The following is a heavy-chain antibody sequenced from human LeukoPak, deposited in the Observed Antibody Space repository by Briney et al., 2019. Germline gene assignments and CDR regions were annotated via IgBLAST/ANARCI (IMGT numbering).Heavy chain of an antibody. CDR1: GGSISSSSYY. Sequence: SETLSLTCTVSGGSISSSSYYWGWIRQPPGKGLEWIGSIYYSGSTYYNPSLKSRVTISVDTSKNQFSLKLSSVTAADTAVYYCARDHGVTSAFDYWGQGTLVTVSS. CDR3: ARDHGVTSAFDY. CDR2: IYYSGST. D-gene: IGHD3-3*01. V-gene: IGHV4-39*02. J-gene: IGHJ4*02.